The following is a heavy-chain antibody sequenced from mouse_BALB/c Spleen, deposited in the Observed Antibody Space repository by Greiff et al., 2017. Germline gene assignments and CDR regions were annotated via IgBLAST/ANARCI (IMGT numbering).Heavy chain of an antibody. CDR3: ATAYYGNWYAMDY. J-gene: IGHJ4*01. CDR2: IDPANGNT. CDR1: GFNIKDTY. V-gene: IGHV14-3*02. D-gene: IGHD2-10*01. Sequence: VQLKESGAELVKPGASVKLSCTASGFNIKDTYMHWVKQRPEQGLEWIGRIDPANGNTKYDPKFQGKATITADTSSNTAYLQLSSLTSEDTAVYYCATAYYGNWYAMDYWGQGTSVTVSS.